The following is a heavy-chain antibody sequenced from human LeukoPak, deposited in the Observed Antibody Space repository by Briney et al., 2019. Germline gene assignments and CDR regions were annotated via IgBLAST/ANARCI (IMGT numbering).Heavy chain of an antibody. CDR1: GGYISNTY. V-gene: IGHV4-59*08. Sequence: PSETLSLTCTVSGGYISNTYWSWIRQPPGKGLEWIGYIYYSGSTNYNPSLKSRVTISVDTSKNQFSLKLSSVTATDTAVYYCARHPGNDFGDYETDWGQGTLVTVSS. CDR3: ARHPGNDFGDYETD. CDR2: IYYSGST. J-gene: IGHJ4*02. D-gene: IGHD4-17*01.